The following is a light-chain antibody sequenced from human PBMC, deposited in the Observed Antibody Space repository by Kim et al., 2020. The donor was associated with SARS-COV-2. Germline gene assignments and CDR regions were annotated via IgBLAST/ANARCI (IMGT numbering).Light chain of an antibody. CDR2: GAS. V-gene: IGKV3-20*01. CDR1: QSVPRNY. CDR3: QQYDDSPMYT. Sequence: SPGERATRSCRASQSVPRNYLAWYQHKPGQAPRLLIYGASSRATGIPDRFTGSGSGTDFTLTISRLEPEDFAVYYCQQYDDSPMYTFGQGTKLEI. J-gene: IGKJ2*01.